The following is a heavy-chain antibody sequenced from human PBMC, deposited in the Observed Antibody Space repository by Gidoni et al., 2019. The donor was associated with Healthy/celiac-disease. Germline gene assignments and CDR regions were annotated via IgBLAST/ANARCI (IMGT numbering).Heavy chain of an antibody. Sequence: QVQLVESGGGVVQPGRSLRLSCAASGFTFSSYGMHWVRQAPGKGLEWVAVIWYDGSNKYYADSVKGRFTISRDNSKNTLYLQMNSLRAEDTAVYYCARDRRRYSSFDYFDYWGQGTLVTVSS. J-gene: IGHJ4*02. D-gene: IGHD6-19*01. V-gene: IGHV3-33*01. CDR1: GFTFSSYG. CDR2: IWYDGSNK. CDR3: ARDRRRYSSFDYFDY.